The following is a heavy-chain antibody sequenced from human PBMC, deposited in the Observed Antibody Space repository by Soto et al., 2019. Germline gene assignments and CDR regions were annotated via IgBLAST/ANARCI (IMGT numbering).Heavy chain of an antibody. Sequence: GGSLRLSCSASGFTFDDYGMSWVRQAPGKGLEWVSGINWNGGSTGYADSVKGRFTISRDNAKNSLYLQMNSLRAEDTALYYCARDVNYDSSEDAFDIWGQGTMVTVSS. CDR2: INWNGGST. J-gene: IGHJ3*02. CDR3: ARDVNYDSSEDAFDI. V-gene: IGHV3-20*04. CDR1: GFTFDDYG. D-gene: IGHD3-22*01.